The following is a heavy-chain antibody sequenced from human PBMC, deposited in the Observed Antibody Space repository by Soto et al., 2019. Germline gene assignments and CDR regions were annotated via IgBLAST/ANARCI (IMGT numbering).Heavy chain of an antibody. CDR1: SGSISSSNW. CDR2: IYHSGST. V-gene: IGHV4-4*02. D-gene: IGHD2-2*01. Sequence: RLSLTCAVSSGSISSSNWWSWVRQPPGKGLEWIGEIYHSGSTNYNPSLKSRVTISVDKSKNQFSLKLSSVTAADTAVYYCAREGSYIVVAGGPRAFDIWGQGKMVTVSS. J-gene: IGHJ3*02. CDR3: AREGSYIVVAGGPRAFDI.